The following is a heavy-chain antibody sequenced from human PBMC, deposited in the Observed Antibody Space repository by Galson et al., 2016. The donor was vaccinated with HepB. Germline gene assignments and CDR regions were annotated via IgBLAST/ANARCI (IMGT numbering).Heavy chain of an antibody. Sequence: SVKVSCKASGYTFTRYYIHWVRQAPGQGLEWMGIINPTGGSTKDAPKFQGRVTMTRDTSTSTVYMELSNLRSEDTAVYFCARGGYYDSSVSLRYWGQGTLVTVSS. CDR3: ARGGYYDSSVSLRY. J-gene: IGHJ4*02. CDR2: INPTGGST. V-gene: IGHV1-46*01. CDR1: GYTFTRYY. D-gene: IGHD3-22*01.